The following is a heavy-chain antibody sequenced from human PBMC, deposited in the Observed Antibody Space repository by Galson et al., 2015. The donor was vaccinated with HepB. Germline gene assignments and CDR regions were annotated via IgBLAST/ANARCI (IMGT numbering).Heavy chain of an antibody. D-gene: IGHD3-3*01. CDR3: ARDFSLHDTYYDFWSGYYPPSDAFDI. CDR1: GYTFTSYA. J-gene: IGHJ3*02. V-gene: IGHV1-3*01. Sequence: SVKVSCKASGYTFTSYAMHWVRQAPGQRLEWMGWINAGNGNTKYSQKFQGRVTITRDTSASTAYMELSSLRSEDTAVYYCARDFSLHDTYYDFWSGYYPPSDAFDIWGQGTMVTVSS. CDR2: INAGNGNT.